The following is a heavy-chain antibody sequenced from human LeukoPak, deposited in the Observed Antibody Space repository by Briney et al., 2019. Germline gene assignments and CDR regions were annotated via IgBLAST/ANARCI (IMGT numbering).Heavy chain of an antibody. V-gene: IGHV3-74*01. CDR1: GFTFSRYW. CDR2: IDSDGRDT. CDR3: ARVIGGNYGGDY. Sequence: GGSLRLSCAASGFTFSRYWMYWVRQGPGKGLVWVSRIDSDGRDTNYADSVKGRFTISRDNAKNTVYLQMNSLRVEDTALYYCARVIGGNYGGDYWGQGTLVTVSS. D-gene: IGHD4-23*01. J-gene: IGHJ4*02.